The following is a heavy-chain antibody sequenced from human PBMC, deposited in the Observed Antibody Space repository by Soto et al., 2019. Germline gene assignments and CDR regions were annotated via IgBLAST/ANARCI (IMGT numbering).Heavy chain of an antibody. V-gene: IGHV3-30*18. J-gene: IGHJ4*02. CDR2: ISYDGSNK. CDR1: GFTFSSYG. Sequence: QTGGSLRLSCAASGFTFSSYGMHWVRQAPGKGLEWVAVISYDGSNKYYADSVKGRFTISRDNSKNTLYLQMNSLRAEDTAVYYCAKPDSSGWYSFDYWGQGTLVTVSS. D-gene: IGHD6-19*01. CDR3: AKPDSSGWYSFDY.